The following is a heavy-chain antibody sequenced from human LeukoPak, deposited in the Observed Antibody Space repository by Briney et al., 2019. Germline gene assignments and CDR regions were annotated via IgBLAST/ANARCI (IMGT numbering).Heavy chain of an antibody. V-gene: IGHV3-11*01. CDR2: ISSSGSTI. CDR1: GFTFSDYY. J-gene: IGHJ2*01. CDR3: AREGSSSWYGNWYFDL. D-gene: IGHD6-13*01. Sequence: GGSLRLSCAASGFTFSDYYMSWIRQAPGKGLEWVSYISSSGSTIYYADSVKGRFTISRDNAKNSLYLQMNSLRAEDTAVYYCAREGSSSWYGNWYFDLWGRGTLVTVSS.